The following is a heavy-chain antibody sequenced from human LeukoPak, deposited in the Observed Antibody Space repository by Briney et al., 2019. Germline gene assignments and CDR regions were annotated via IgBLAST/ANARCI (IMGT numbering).Heavy chain of an antibody. CDR3: ARDNSVEGTAWWFDP. CDR2: INPSGGST. D-gene: IGHD2-8*02. CDR1: GYTFTSYY. V-gene: IGHV1-46*01. J-gene: IGHJ5*02. Sequence: GASVKVSCKASGYTFTSYYMHWVRQAPGQGLEWMGIINPSGGSTSYAQKFQGRVSMTRDMSTSTDYMELSSLRSEDTAVYYCARDNSVEGTAWWFDPWGQGTLVTVSS.